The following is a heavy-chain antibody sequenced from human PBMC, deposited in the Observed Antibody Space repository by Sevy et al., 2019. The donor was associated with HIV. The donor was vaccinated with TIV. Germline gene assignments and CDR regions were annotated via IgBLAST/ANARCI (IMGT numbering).Heavy chain of an antibody. CDR3: ASLSGYYYDSSRYYNTDAFDI. CDR2: INPNSCGT. D-gene: IGHD3-22*01. CDR1: GYTFTDYF. J-gene: IGHJ3*02. V-gene: IGHV1-2*02. Sequence: VSVKVSCKASGYTFTDYFMHWVRQAPGQGLEWMGWINPNSCGTNYAQRFRGRLTMTRDTSISTAYMELSRLRSDDTAVSYCASLSGYYYDSSRYYNTDAFDIWGQGTMVTVSS.